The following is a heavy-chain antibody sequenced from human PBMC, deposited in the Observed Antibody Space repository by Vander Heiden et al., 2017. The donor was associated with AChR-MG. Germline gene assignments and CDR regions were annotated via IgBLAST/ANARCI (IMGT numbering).Heavy chain of an antibody. CDR1: GGTFSRYA. CDR3: ARGNVGPLLFYYYYGMDV. J-gene: IGHJ6*02. Sequence: QVQQVQSGAWGRKPVSSAKVTCKAPGGTFSRYAISWVRQAPGQGLEWMGGIIPILGTANYAQKCQGRVTITAEESTSTAFMELSSLRSEDTAVYYCARGNVGPLLFYYYYGMDVWGQGTTVTVSS. CDR2: IIPILGTA. V-gene: IGHV1-69*01. D-gene: IGHD3-10*01.